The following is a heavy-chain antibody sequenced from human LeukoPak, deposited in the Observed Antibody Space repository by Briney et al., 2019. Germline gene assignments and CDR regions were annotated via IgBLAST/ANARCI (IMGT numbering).Heavy chain of an antibody. CDR2: IYYSGST. J-gene: IGHJ4*02. D-gene: IGHD6-19*01. V-gene: IGHV4-39*01. CDR3: ATASIAVAGANYFDY. CDR1: GGSISSSSYY. Sequence: SETLSLTCTVSGGSISSSSYYWGWIRQPPGKGLEWIGSIYYSGSTYYNPSLKSRVTISVDTSKDQFSLKLSSVTAADTAMYYCATASIAVAGANYFDYWGQGTLVIVSS.